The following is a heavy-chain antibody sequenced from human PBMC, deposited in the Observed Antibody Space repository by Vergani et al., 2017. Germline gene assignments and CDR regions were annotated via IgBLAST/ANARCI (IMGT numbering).Heavy chain of an antibody. CDR3: ARLPRPTGYSYGYGFYYGMDV. CDR2: INHSGST. CDR1: GGSISSGGYY. J-gene: IGHJ6*02. Sequence: QVQLQESGPGLVKPSQTLSLTCTVSGGSISSGGYYWSWIRQHPGKGLEWIGEINHSGSTNYNPSLKSRVTISVDTSKNQFSLKLSSVTAADTAVYYCARLPRPTGYSYGYGFYYGMDVWGQGTTVTVSS. D-gene: IGHD5-18*01. V-gene: IGHV4-31*03.